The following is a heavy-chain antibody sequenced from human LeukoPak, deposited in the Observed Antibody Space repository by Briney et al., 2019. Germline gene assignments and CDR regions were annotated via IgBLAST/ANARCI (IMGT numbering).Heavy chain of an antibody. Sequence: RSLRFSCAASGFTFRSYWMHWVGQAPVKGLGWVSHFNSDGTSRSYADSVKGRFTISIANANNTLYLQMNSLRAEDTAVYYCARDTPMIVVATSYYGMDVWGQGTTVTVSS. CDR3: ARDTPMIVVATSYYGMDV. CDR1: GFTFRSYW. J-gene: IGHJ6*02. CDR2: FNSDGTSR. V-gene: IGHV3-74*01. D-gene: IGHD3-22*01.